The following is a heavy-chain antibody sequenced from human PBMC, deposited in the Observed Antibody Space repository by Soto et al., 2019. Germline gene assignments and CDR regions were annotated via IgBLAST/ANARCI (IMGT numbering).Heavy chain of an antibody. CDR2: ISSNGGST. CDR1: GFTFSSYA. V-gene: IGHV3-64*01. CDR3: ARVPRSSGYYYFDY. D-gene: IGHD3-22*01. Sequence: EVQLVESGGGLVQPGGSLRLSCAASGFTFSSYAMHWVRQAPGKGLEYVSAISSNGGSTYYANSVKVRFTISGDNSKNTRYLQMGSLRVEDMAVYYCARVPRSSGYYYFDYWGQGARVTVSS. J-gene: IGHJ4*02.